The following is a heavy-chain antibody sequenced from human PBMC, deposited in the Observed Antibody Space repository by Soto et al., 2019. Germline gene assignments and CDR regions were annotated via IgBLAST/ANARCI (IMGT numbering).Heavy chain of an antibody. Sequence: SETLSLTCAVYGGSFSGYYWSWIRQPPGKGLEWIGETNHSGSTNYNPSLKSRVTISVETSKNQFSLKLSSVTAADTAVYYCAREKAAVGSPYNWLDPWGQGTLVTVSS. J-gene: IGHJ5*02. CDR1: GGSFSGYY. CDR2: TNHSGST. CDR3: AREKAAVGSPYNWLDP. D-gene: IGHD6-13*01. V-gene: IGHV4-34*01.